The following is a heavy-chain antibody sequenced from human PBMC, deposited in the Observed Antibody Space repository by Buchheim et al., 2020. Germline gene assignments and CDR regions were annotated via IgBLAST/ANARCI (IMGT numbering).Heavy chain of an antibody. CDR2: TYSGGST. J-gene: IGHJ6*02. Sequence: EVQLVESGGGLVQPGGSLRLSCAASGFTVSSNYMNWVRQAPGKGLEWVSVTYSGGSTYYADSVKGRFTISRDSSKNTLYLQINSLRAEDTAVYYCARDYRLDRYYYYYYGMDVWGQGTT. CDR3: ARDYRLDRYYYYYYGMDV. V-gene: IGHV3-66*02. D-gene: IGHD3-16*01. CDR1: GFTVSSNY.